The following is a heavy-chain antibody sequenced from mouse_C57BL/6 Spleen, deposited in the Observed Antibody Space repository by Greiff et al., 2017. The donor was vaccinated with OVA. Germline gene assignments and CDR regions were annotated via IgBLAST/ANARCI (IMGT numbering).Heavy chain of an antibody. CDR2: IDPSDSET. CDR3: ANYYGSSYGFAY. Sequence: QVQLQQPGAELVRPGSSVKLSCKASGYTFTSYWMHWVKQRPIQGLEWIGNIDPSDSETHYNQKFKDKATLTVDKSSSTAYMQRSSRTSEDSAVYYCANYYGSSYGFAYWGQGTLVTVSA. CDR1: GYTFTSYW. D-gene: IGHD1-1*01. J-gene: IGHJ3*01. V-gene: IGHV1-52*01.